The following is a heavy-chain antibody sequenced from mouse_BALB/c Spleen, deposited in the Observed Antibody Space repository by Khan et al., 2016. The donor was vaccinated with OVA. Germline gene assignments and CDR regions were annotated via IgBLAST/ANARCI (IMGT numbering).Heavy chain of an antibody. CDR1: GFTFNYYR. J-gene: IGHJ2*01. Sequence: VQLVETGGGLVRPGNSLKLSCVTSGFTFNYYRMHWLRQFPGKRLEWIAVITVKSDNSGANYAESVKGRFTISRDDSKSSVYLQMNRLREEDTATYYCSRGGYYYGTPFDYWGQGTTLTVSS. D-gene: IGHD1-1*01. CDR2: ITVKSDNSGA. CDR3: SRGGYYYGTPFDY. V-gene: IGHV13-2*02.